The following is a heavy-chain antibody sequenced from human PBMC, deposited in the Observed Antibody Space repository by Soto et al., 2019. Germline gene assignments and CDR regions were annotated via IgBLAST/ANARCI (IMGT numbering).Heavy chain of an antibody. V-gene: IGHV3-15*07. J-gene: IGHJ6*02. CDR2: VKSNVDGGTT. D-gene: IGHD1-26*01. Sequence: PGGSLRLSCAASGFTFSIAWMTWVRQAPGKGLEWVGRVKSNVDGGTTDYAAPVRGRFSISRDDSKNTLYLQMNSLETEDTAVYYCGALKWEVGLDVWRQGITVTVSS. CDR3: GALKWEVGLDV. CDR1: GFTFSIAW.